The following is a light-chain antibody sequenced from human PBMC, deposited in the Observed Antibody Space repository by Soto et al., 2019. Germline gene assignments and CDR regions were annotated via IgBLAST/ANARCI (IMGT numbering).Light chain of an antibody. V-gene: IGLV2-14*01. J-gene: IGLJ1*01. CDR1: SSDVGGYHY. CDR2: EVT. Sequence: QSALTQPASVSGSPGQSITISCTGTSSDVGGYHYVSWYQQLPGKAPKLMIYEVTKRPSGVSNRFSGSKSDNTASLTISGLHAEDEADYYCSAYTTRSAGFGTGTKVTVL. CDR3: SAYTTRSAG.